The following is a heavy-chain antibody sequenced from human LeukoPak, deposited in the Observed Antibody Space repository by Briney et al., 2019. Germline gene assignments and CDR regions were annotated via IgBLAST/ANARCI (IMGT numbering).Heavy chain of an antibody. J-gene: IGHJ4*02. CDR2: IKTDGSIT. V-gene: IGHV3-74*01. Sequence: GGSLRLSCAASGFSFSVYWMHWVRQAPGKGPVWVSRIKTDGSITDYADFVKGRFTISRDNAKNSLYLQMNSLRAEDTAVYFCARVGLPAYSNGGLENWGQGTLVTVSS. D-gene: IGHD6-19*01. CDR3: ARVGLPAYSNGGLEN. CDR1: GFSFSVYW.